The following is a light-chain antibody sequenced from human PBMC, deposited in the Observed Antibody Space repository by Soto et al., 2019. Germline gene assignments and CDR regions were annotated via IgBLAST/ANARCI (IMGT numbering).Light chain of an antibody. V-gene: IGLV1-47*01. Sequence: SVLTQPPSASGTPGQRVTLSCSGSSSNIGGHYVYWYQQLPGAAPKLLIYKNNQRPSGVPDRFSGSKSGTSASLAISGLRSEDEADYYCAAWDDSLSVVFGGGTKLTVL. CDR3: AAWDDSLSVV. CDR2: KNN. CDR1: SSNIGGHY. J-gene: IGLJ2*01.